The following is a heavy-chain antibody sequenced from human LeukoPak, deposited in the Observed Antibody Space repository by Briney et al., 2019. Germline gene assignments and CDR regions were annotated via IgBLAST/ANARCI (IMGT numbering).Heavy chain of an antibody. J-gene: IGHJ4*02. CDR2: INSSSSTI. CDR1: GFTLSSYS. CDR3: ARDRANSGSYYWDY. D-gene: IGHD1-26*01. V-gene: IGHV3-48*02. Sequence: GWSLTLSCAASGFTLSSYSMNWLRQAPGKGLDRVSYINSSSSTIYYADSVKGRFNISRDNAKNSLYLQMNSLRDEDTAVYYCARDRANSGSYYWDYWGQGTLVTVSS.